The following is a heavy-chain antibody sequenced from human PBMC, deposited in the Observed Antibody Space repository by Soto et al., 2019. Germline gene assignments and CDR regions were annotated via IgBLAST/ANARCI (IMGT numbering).Heavy chain of an antibody. CDR3: ARGDSGYYLAIDH. CDR2: MNPNSGNT. Sequence: QVQLVQSGAEVKKPGASVKVSCKASGYTFTSYDINWVRQATGQGLEWMGWMNPNSGNTAYAQTFQGRVTMTRNTSMSTAYMELSSLTSEDTAVYYGARGDSGYYLAIDHWGQGTLVTVSS. CDR1: GYTFTSYD. J-gene: IGHJ4*02. V-gene: IGHV1-8*01. D-gene: IGHD5-12*01.